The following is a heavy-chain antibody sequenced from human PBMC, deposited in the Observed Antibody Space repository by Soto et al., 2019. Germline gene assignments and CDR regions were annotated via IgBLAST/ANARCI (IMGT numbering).Heavy chain of an antibody. CDR2: INPSGGST. CDR1: GYTFNDYY. V-gene: IGHV1-46*02. J-gene: IGHJ4*02. Sequence: QVQLVQSGAEVKKPGASVKVSCKASGYTFNDYYLHWVRQAPGQGLEWMGMINPSGGSTSYAQKFQGRVNMTRDTSTTTVYMEVSSLKSEDTAVYYCARPPFPGCLNAVCYPLDYWGQGTLVTVSS. CDR3: ARPPFPGCLNAVCYPLDY. D-gene: IGHD2-8*01.